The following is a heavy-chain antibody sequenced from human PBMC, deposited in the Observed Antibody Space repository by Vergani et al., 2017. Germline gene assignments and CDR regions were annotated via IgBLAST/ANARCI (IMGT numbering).Heavy chain of an antibody. CDR3: ARGKPNXQRKGYCSSTSCWDFDY. J-gene: IGHJ4*02. CDR1: GYTFTGYY. Sequence: QVQLVQSGAEVKKPGASVKVSCKASGYTFTGYYMHWVRQAPGQGLEWMGWINPNSGGTNYAQKFQGRVTMTRDTSISTAYMELSRLRSDDTAVYYCARGKPNXQRKGYCSSTSCWDFDYWGQGTLVTVSS. D-gene: IGHD2-2*01. CDR2: INPNSGGT. V-gene: IGHV1-2*02.